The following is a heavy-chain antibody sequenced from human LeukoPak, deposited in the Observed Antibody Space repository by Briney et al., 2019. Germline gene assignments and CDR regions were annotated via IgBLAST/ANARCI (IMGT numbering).Heavy chain of an antibody. J-gene: IGHJ3*02. V-gene: IGHV1-69*06. CDR2: IIPIFGTA. CDR1: GGTFSSYA. Sequence: SVKVSCKASGGTFSSYAISWVRQAPGQGLEWMGGIIPIFGTANYAQKFQGRVTITADKSTSTAYMELSSLRSEDTAVYYCARIRDGYNDAYDIWGQGTVVTVPS. D-gene: IGHD5-24*01. CDR3: ARIRDGYNDAYDI.